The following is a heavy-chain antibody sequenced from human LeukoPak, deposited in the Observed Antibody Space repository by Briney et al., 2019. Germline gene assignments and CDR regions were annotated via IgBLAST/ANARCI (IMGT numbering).Heavy chain of an antibody. D-gene: IGHD5-18*01. J-gene: IGHJ4*02. CDR1: GGSISSYY. V-gene: IGHV4-59*01. CDR3: ARDHSYGYFDY. Sequence: SETLSLTCTVSGGSISSYYWSWIRQPPGQGLEWIGYIYYSGSTNYNPSLKSRVTISVETSKNQFSLKLSSVTAADTAVYYCARDHSYGYFDYWGQGTLVTVSS. CDR2: IYYSGST.